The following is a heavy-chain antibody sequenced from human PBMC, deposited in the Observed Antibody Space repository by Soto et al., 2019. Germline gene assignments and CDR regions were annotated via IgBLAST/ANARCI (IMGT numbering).Heavy chain of an antibody. J-gene: IGHJ5*02. V-gene: IGHV3-30*18. CDR1: GFTFSSYG. Sequence: GESLKISCAASGFTFSSYGMHWVRQAPGKGLEWVAVISYDGSNKYYADSVKGRFTISRDNSKNTLYLQMNSLRAEDTAVYYCAKERYYDFWSGYLNWFDPWGQGTLVTVSS. CDR3: AKERYYDFWSGYLNWFDP. D-gene: IGHD3-3*01. CDR2: ISYDGSNK.